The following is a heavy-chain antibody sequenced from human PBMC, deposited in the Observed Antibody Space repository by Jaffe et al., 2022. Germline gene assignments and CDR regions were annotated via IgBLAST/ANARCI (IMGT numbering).Heavy chain of an antibody. Sequence: QVTLRESGPALVKPTQTLTLTCTFSGFSLTTSGMCVSWIRQAPGKALEWLALIDWNDDKSYNASVKTRLTISKDPSKNQVVLTMTNMEAVDTGTYYCVRLFHYGSGSYRRYGFDPWGQGTLVIVSS. D-gene: IGHD3-10*01. CDR1: GFSLTTSGMC. V-gene: IGHV2-70*13. CDR3: VRLFHYGSGSYRRYGFDP. J-gene: IGHJ5*02. CDR2: IDWNDDK.